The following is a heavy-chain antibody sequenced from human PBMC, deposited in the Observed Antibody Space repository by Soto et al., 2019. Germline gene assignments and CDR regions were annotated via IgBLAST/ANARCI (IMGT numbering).Heavy chain of an antibody. D-gene: IGHD2-15*01. CDR2: VNPSGGST. J-gene: IGHJ1*01. CDR3: AREENCSDGICYSEYFQR. V-gene: IGHV1-46*01. Sequence: GASVKVSCKASGYIFTAYSMHWVRQAPGQGLEWMGVVNPSGGSTNYAQKFQGRITMTRDTSTSTVYMDLSSLTSEDTAVYYCAREENCSDGICYSEYFQRWGQGTLVTVLL. CDR1: GYIFTAYS.